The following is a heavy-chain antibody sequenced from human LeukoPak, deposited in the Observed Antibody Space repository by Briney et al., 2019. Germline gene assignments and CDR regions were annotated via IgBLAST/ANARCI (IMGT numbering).Heavy chain of an antibody. D-gene: IGHD3-9*01. CDR1: GFTFSSYA. CDR3: ARRPFYDILTGYYSRGMDV. V-gene: IGHV3-30*04. CDR2: ISYDGSNK. Sequence: PGGSLRLSCAASGFTFSSYAMHWVRQAPGKGLEWVAVISYDGSNKYYADSVKGRFTISRDNSKNTLYLQMNSLRAEDTAVYYCARRPFYDILTGYYSRGMDVWGQGTTVTVSS. J-gene: IGHJ6*02.